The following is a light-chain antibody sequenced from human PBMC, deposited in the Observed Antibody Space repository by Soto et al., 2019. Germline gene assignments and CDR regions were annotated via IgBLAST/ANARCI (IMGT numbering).Light chain of an antibody. V-gene: IGLV2-14*01. CDR3: NSYTSSSAWV. CDR2: EVS. CDR1: SSDVGGYNY. Sequence: QSALTQPASVSGSPGQSITISCTGTSSDVGGYNYVSWYQQHPGKAPKLMICEVSNRPSGVSNRFSGSKSGNTASLTISGLQAEDEADYYCNSYTSSSAWVFGGGTKLTVL. J-gene: IGLJ3*02.